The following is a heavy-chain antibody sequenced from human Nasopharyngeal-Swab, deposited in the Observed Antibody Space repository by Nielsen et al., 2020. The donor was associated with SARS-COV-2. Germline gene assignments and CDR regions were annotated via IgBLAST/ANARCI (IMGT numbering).Heavy chain of an antibody. D-gene: IGHD3-3*01. CDR2: IYYSGST. Sequence: SETLSLTCTVSGGSVSSGSYYWSWIRQPPGKGLEWIGYIYYSGSTYYNPSLKSRVTISVDTSKNQFSLKLSSVTAADTAVYYCARARRGAIFGAVDAFDIWGQGTMVTVSS. V-gene: IGHV4-31*03. CDR1: GGSVSSGSYY. J-gene: IGHJ3*02. CDR3: ARARRGAIFGAVDAFDI.